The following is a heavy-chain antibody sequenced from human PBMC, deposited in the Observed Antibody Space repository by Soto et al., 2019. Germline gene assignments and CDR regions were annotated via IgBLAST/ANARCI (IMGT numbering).Heavy chain of an antibody. V-gene: IGHV2-5*02. Sequence: QITLKESGPTLVKPTQTLTLTCTFSGFSLRTRGVAVGWIRQPPGQALEWLVVVYWDDDKRYSQSLRSRLTVTKDSSKNQVVLTVTNMDPVDTATYYCVHRRGSIVDYWGQGTLVTVSS. CDR2: VYWDDDK. CDR3: VHRRGSIVDY. J-gene: IGHJ4*02. CDR1: GFSLRTRGVA. D-gene: IGHD6-13*01.